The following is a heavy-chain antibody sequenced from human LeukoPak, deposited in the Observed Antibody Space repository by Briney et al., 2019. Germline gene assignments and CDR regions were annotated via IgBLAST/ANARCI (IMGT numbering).Heavy chain of an antibody. CDR3: TRGPNYDILTGYTYTWFDP. D-gene: IGHD3-9*01. Sequence: SETLSLTCSVSGGSMSSHYWSWIRQPPGKALEWIGYIYNSGSTNYNPSLKSRVSISVDTSKNQFSLKLSSVTAADTAVYYCTRGPNYDILTGYTYTWFDPWGQGTLVTVSS. J-gene: IGHJ5*02. V-gene: IGHV4-59*11. CDR1: GGSMSSHY. CDR2: IYNSGST.